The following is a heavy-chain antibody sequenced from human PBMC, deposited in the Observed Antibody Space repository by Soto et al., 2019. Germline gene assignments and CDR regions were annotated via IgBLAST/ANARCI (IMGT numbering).Heavy chain of an antibody. CDR1: GDSISSSSYS. V-gene: IGHV4-39*01. D-gene: IGHD1-1*01. CDR2: IYYSGST. Sequence: SETLSLTCTVSGDSISSSSYSWGWIRQPPGKGLEWIGSIYYSGSTYYNPSLKSRVTISVDTSKNQFSLKLSSVTAADTAVYYCARRGTGTRYYYYYYGMDVWGQGTTVTVSS. J-gene: IGHJ6*02. CDR3: ARRGTGTRYYYYYYGMDV.